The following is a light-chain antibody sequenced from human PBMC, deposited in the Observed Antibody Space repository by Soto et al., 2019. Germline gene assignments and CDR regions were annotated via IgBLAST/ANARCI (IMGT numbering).Light chain of an antibody. Sequence: EIVMTQSPASLSVSPGETATLSCRASQSVSSNLAWYQQKPGQAPRLLIYGASTRATGIPARFSGSGSGTEFTLTITSLQSEDFAVYYCQHYNNWPLTLGGGTKVESK. CDR1: QSVSSN. CDR3: QHYNNWPLT. J-gene: IGKJ4*01. CDR2: GAS. V-gene: IGKV3-15*01.